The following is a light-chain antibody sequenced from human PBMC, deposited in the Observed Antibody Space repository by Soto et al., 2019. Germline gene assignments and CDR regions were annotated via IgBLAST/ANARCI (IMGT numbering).Light chain of an antibody. Sequence: AIRMTQSPSSLSASTGDRVTITCRASQGISSYLAWYQQKPGKAPKLLIYAASTLQSGVPSRFSGSGSGTDFTLTISCLQSEDFATYYCQQYYSFFTFGPVTKVDIK. J-gene: IGKJ3*01. CDR1: QGISSY. CDR2: AAS. V-gene: IGKV1-8*01. CDR3: QQYYSFFT.